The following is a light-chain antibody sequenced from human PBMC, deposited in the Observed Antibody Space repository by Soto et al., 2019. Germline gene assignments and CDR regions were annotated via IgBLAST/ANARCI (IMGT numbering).Light chain of an antibody. CDR1: SSDVGGYNY. CDR3: SSYAGSNILL. V-gene: IGLV2-8*01. CDR2: EVS. J-gene: IGLJ2*01. Sequence: QSVLTQPPSASGSPGQSVTTSCTGTSSDVGGYNYVSWYQQHPGKAPKLMIYEVSKRPSGVPDRFSGSKSGNTASLTVSGLQAEDEADYYCSSYAGSNILLFGGGTKVTVL.